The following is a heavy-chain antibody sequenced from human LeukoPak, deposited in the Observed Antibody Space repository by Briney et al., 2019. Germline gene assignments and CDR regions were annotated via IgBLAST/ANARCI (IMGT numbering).Heavy chain of an antibody. CDR3: ARVKSGELYSGYDRGAFDI. CDR2: IIPIFGTA. D-gene: IGHD5-12*01. Sequence: WVKVSCKASGGTFSSYAISSVRQAPGQGLEWMGGIIPIFGTANYAQKFQGRVTITADESTSTAYMELSSLRSEDTAVYYCARVKSGELYSGYDRGAFDIWGQGTMVTVSS. V-gene: IGHV1-69*01. J-gene: IGHJ3*02. CDR1: GGTFSSYA.